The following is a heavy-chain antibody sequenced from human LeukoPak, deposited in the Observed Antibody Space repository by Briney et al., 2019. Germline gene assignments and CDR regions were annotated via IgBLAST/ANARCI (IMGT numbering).Heavy chain of an antibody. CDR3: ARGGGYCSSTSCPRRFDY. CDR2: IIPIFGTA. CDR1: GGTFGSYA. D-gene: IGHD2-2*01. V-gene: IGHV1-69*05. Sequence: GASVKVSCKASGGTFGSYAISWVRQAPGQGLEWMGGIIPIFGTANYAQKFQGRVTITTDESTSTAYMELSSLRSEDTAVYYCARGGGYCSSTSCPRRFDYWGQGTLVTVSS. J-gene: IGHJ4*02.